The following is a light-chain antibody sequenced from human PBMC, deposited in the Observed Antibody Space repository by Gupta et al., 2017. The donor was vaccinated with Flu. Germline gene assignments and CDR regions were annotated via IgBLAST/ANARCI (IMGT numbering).Light chain of an antibody. V-gene: IGLV2-23*01. CDR2: EGS. CDR1: SSDIGNYNL. J-gene: IGLJ3*02. CDR3: CSYASSITVSV. Sequence: SALTQPASVSGSPGQSITISCTGTSSDIGNYNLVSWYQQHPGKAPKLMIYEGSKRPSGVSNRFSGSKSGNTASLTISGLQAEDEADYYCCSYASSITVSVFGGGTKLTVL.